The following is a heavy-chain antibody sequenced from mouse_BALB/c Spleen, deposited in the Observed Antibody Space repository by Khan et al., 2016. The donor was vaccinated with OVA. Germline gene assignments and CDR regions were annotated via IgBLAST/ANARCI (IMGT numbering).Heavy chain of an antibody. CDR1: DYTFTTYW. Sequence: VQLQESGAELAKPGASVKMSCKASDYTFTTYWMHWVKQRPGQGLEWIGYINPSTDYTEYKQKFKDQATLTADKSSSTAYIQLRSLTSEDSAVYCCVIHRSSSACFTSWGQGTLVTVSA. CDR2: INPSTDYT. CDR3: VIHRSSSACFTS. V-gene: IGHV1-7*01. J-gene: IGHJ3*01. D-gene: IGHD1-1*01.